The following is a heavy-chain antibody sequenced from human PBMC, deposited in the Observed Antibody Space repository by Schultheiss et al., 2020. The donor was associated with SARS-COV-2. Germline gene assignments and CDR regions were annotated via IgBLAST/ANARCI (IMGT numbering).Heavy chain of an antibody. V-gene: IGHV3-33*01. CDR1: GFTFSSYG. J-gene: IGHJ4*02. Sequence: GGSLRLSCAASGFTFSSYGMHWVRQAPGKGLEWVAVIWYDGSNKYYADSVKGRFTISRDNSKNTLYLQMNSLRAADTAVYYCARNPTITFSGDYWGQGTLVTVSS. D-gene: IGHD3-10*01. CDR3: ARNPTITFSGDY. CDR2: IWYDGSNK.